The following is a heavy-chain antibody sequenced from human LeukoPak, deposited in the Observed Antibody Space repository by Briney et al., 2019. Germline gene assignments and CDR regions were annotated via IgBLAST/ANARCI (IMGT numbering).Heavy chain of an antibody. V-gene: IGHV1-69*13. CDR2: IIPIFGTA. CDR1: GGTFSSYA. CDR3: ARGSLGYCSSTSCYVDYYYYYGMDV. D-gene: IGHD2-2*01. J-gene: IGHJ6*02. Sequence: ASVEVSCKASGGTFSSYAISWVRQAPGQGLEWMGGIIPIFGTANYAQKFQGRVTITADESTSTAYMELSSLRSEDTAVYYCARGSLGYCSSTSCYVDYYYYYGMDVWGQGTTVTVSS.